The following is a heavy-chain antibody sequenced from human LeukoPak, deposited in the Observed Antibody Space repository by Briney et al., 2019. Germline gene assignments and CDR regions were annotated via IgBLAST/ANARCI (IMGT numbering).Heavy chain of an antibody. D-gene: IGHD6-6*01. CDR1: GFTFSSYG. V-gene: IGHV3-30*18. CDR2: ISYDGSNK. Sequence: GGSLRLSCAASGFTFSSYGMHWVRQAPGKGLEWVAVISYDGSNKYYADSVKGRFTISRDNSKNTLYLQMNSLRAEDTAVYYCAKERGIAARRSAWFDPWGQGTLVTVSS. CDR3: AKERGIAARRSAWFDP. J-gene: IGHJ5*02.